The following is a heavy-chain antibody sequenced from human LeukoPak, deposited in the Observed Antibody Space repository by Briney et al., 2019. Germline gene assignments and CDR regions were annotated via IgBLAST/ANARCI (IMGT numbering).Heavy chain of an antibody. D-gene: IGHD5-18*01. CDR1: GFTFSNAW. V-gene: IGHV3-15*01. CDR2: IKSKTDGGTT. Sequence: GGSLRLSCAASGFTFSNAWMSWVRQAPGKGLEWVGRIKSKTDGGTTDYAAPVKGRFTISRDDSKNTLYLQMNSLKTEDTAVYYCTTAGDSRLRRPFDYWGQGTLVTVSS. J-gene: IGHJ4*02. CDR3: TTAGDSRLRRPFDY.